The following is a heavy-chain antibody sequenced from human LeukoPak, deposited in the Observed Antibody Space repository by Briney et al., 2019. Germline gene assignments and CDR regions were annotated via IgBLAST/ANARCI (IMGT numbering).Heavy chain of an antibody. CDR1: GFTFSSYS. Sequence: GGSLRLFCAASGFTFSSYSMNWVRQAPGKGLEGVSYISSSGDTIYYADSVKGRFTISRDNAKNSLFLQMNSLRAEDTAVYYCARVGIVGATGGFDYWGQGTLVTVSS. CDR3: ARVGIVGATGGFDY. D-gene: IGHD1-26*01. V-gene: IGHV3-48*04. J-gene: IGHJ4*02. CDR2: ISSSGDTI.